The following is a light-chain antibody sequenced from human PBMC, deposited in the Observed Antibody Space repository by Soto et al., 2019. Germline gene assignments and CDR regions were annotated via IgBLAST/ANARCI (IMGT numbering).Light chain of an antibody. CDR1: QSVSSN. CDR3: QQYHNFPSWT. V-gene: IGKV3D-15*01. CDR2: GAS. J-gene: IGKJ1*01. Sequence: DILLPQYQCTLSVSQAARATLSCRARQSVSSNLAWYQQKPGQAPRLLIYGASTRATGIPARFSGSGSGTDFTLTISSLQPEDVAVHCCQQYHNFPSWTFGQGTKVDIK.